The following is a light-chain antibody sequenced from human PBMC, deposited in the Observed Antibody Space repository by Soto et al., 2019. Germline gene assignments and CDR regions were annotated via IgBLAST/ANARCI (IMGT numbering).Light chain of an antibody. CDR1: QSVSSY. Sequence: IVLTQSPPSLSLFPGERATLSCRASQSVSSYLAWYQQKPGQAPRLLIYDVSTRATGFPDRFSGSGSGTDFTLTISGLEPEDSAVYYCQQYGSSSEITFGQGTRLEIK. CDR2: DVS. V-gene: IGKV3-20*01. J-gene: IGKJ5*01. CDR3: QQYGSSSEIT.